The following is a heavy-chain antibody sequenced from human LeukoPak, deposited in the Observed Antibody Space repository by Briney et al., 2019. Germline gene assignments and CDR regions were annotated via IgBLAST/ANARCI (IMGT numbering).Heavy chain of an antibody. CDR2: IKQDGSEK. D-gene: IGHD6-13*01. CDR1: GFTFSSYW. V-gene: IGHV3-7*01. Sequence: GGSLRLSCAASGFTFSSYWMTWVRQAPGKGLEWEANIKQDGSEKYYVDSVEGRFTISRDNAEKSLYLQMNSLRAEDTAVYYCARGGYSSSWFWVYWGQGTLVTVSS. J-gene: IGHJ4*02. CDR3: ARGGYSSSWFWVY.